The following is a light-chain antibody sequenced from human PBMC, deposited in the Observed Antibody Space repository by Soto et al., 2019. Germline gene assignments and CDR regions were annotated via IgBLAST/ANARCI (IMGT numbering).Light chain of an antibody. CDR1: QSVSTN. CDR2: GAS. V-gene: IGKV3-15*01. J-gene: IGKJ4*01. Sequence: EIVMTQSPGTLSVSPGDRATLSCRSSQSVSTNLAWYQQKPGQPPRLLIYGASTRAIGIAARFTGSGSGTEFTLTIGSLQSEDFAVYCGQQYHKWPPFTFGGGTKVDIK. CDR3: QQYHKWPPFT.